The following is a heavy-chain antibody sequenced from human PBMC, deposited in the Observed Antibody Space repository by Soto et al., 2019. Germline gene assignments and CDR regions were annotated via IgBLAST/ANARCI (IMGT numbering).Heavy chain of an antibody. V-gene: IGHV1-18*01. CDR3: ARVSRGYSYGYSFDY. J-gene: IGHJ4*02. CDR1: GYTFTSYG. D-gene: IGHD5-18*01. CDR2: ISAYNGNT. Sequence: ASVKVSCKASGYTFTSYGISWVRQAPGQGLEWMGWISAYNGNTNYAQKLQGRVTMTTDTSTSTAYMELRSLRSDDTAVYYCARVSRGYSYGYSFDYWGQGTLVTVSS.